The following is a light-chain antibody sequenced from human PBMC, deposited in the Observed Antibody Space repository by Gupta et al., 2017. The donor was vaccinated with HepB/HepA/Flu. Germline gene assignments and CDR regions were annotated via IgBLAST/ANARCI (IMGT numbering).Light chain of an antibody. Sequence: DIQMTQSPSSLSASVGDRVTFACRASQNIGNYFAWYQQKPGKAPKLVIWDAYTLHTGVPSRFSGNRSGTDYTLTINSLQPEDFATYYCLQSNYLPLTFGQRTRLEIK. CDR1: QNIGNY. CDR2: DAY. V-gene: IGKV1D-12*01. J-gene: IGKJ5*01. CDR3: LQSNYLPLT.